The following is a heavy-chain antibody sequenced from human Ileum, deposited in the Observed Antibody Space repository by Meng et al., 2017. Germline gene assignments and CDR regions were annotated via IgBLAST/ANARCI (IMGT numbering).Heavy chain of an antibody. CDR2: ITYTGNS. CDR3: AGQPTSSGAGYSWSDP. Sequence: QLQLQESGPGLVKPSETLSLTCTGSGGSVTSSSYDWGWIRQPPGKGLEWIGGITYTGNSYTTPSLKTRLTTSLDTSKNQFSLRLNSLTAADTSVYYCAGQPTSSGAGYSWSDPWGQGILVTVSS. J-gene: IGHJ5*02. D-gene: IGHD2-2*01. CDR1: GGSVTSSSYD. V-gene: IGHV4-39*01.